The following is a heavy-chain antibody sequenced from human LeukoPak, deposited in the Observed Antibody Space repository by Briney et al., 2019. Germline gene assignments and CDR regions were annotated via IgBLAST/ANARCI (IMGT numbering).Heavy chain of an antibody. V-gene: IGHV3-74*03. Sequence: GGSLRLSCAASGFAFSTYWMHWVRRAPGKGLVWVSRIDSDGTRTTYADSVKGRFTISRDNAKKTLYLQMNSLRVEDTAVYYCARSPNCGGDCSWGQGTLVTVSS. CDR2: IDSDGTRT. CDR1: GFAFSTYW. J-gene: IGHJ5*02. CDR3: ARSPNCGGDCS. D-gene: IGHD2-21*02.